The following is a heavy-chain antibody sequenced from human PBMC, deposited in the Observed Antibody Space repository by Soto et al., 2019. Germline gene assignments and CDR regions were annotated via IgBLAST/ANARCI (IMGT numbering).Heavy chain of an antibody. J-gene: IGHJ4*02. CDR2: IYSGGYT. D-gene: IGHD3-10*01. CDR1: GFTVSNNY. CDR3: AAHPGGGGY. V-gene: IGHV3-53*01. Sequence: EVQLVESGGGLIQPGGSLRLSCAVSGFTVSNNYMSWVRQAPGKGLEGVSVIYSGGYTAYGDSVKGRFTISRDNSKNTLSLQNNCLRPAGPAVFFFAAHPGGGGYWGQGTLVTVSS.